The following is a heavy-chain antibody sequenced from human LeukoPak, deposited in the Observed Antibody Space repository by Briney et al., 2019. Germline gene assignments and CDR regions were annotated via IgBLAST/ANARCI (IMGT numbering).Heavy chain of an antibody. Sequence: PSETLSPTCTVSGGSISSGPYYWGWIRQPPGKGLGWIGNIYYGESTYYNPSLKSRVTISIDTSKNQFYLKLSSLTAADTAVYYCARRDDSSGYHKIFDYWGPGTLVTVSS. V-gene: IGHV4-39*01. CDR1: GGSISSGPYY. J-gene: IGHJ4*02. CDR3: ARRDDSSGYHKIFDY. D-gene: IGHD3-22*01. CDR2: IYYGEST.